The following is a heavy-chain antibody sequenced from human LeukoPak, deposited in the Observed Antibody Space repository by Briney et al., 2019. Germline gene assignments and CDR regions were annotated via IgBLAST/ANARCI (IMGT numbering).Heavy chain of an antibody. D-gene: IGHD3-22*01. CDR2: VSNDGSST. CDR3: ARDFFHSSGYYLFDY. Sequence: GGSLRLSCAASGLTLSNYWMHWVRQGPGKGLVWVSRVSNDGSSTAYADSVRGRFTISRDNAKNTLYLQMNSLRDEDTAVYYCARDFFHSSGYYLFDYWGQGTLVTVSS. J-gene: IGHJ4*02. V-gene: IGHV3-74*01. CDR1: GLTLSNYW.